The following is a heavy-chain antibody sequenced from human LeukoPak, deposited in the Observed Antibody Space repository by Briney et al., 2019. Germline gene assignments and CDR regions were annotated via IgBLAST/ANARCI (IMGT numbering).Heavy chain of an antibody. Sequence: PGGSLRLSCAASGFSFSTDWMSWVRQPPGKGLEWVANIKQDGSEKYYVESVKGRFTISRDNAKNSLYLQMNSLRVEDTAVYYCVRSQYSSSSWGQGTLVTVSS. D-gene: IGHD6-13*01. V-gene: IGHV3-7*01. CDR3: VRSQYSSSS. CDR1: GFSFSTDW. J-gene: IGHJ5*02. CDR2: IKQDGSEK.